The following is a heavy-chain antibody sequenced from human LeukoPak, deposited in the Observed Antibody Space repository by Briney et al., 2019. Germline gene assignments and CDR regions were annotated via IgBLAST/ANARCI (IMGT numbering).Heavy chain of an antibody. CDR2: INPNSGGT. CDR3: ARVGDIVVVPAAISY. Sequence: ASVKVSCKASGYTFTGYYMHWVRQAPGPGLEWMGWINPNSGGTNYAQKFQGRVTMTRDTSISTAYMELSRLRSDDTAVYYCARVGDIVVVPAAISYWGQGTLVAVSS. J-gene: IGHJ4*02. V-gene: IGHV1-2*02. CDR1: GYTFTGYY. D-gene: IGHD2-2*02.